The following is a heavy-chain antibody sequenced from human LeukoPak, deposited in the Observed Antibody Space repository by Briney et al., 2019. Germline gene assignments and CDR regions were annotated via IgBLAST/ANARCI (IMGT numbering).Heavy chain of an antibody. J-gene: IGHJ2*01. Sequence: GGSLRPSCAASEFTFSTYEMNWVRQAPGKGLEWLSHISGSGKIIYYGVSAKGRFTISRDNAKNSVFLQMNSLRADDTAVYYCVRVSRYSNYWSFDLWGRGALVTVSS. V-gene: IGHV3-48*03. CDR1: EFTFSTYE. CDR2: ISGSGKII. CDR3: VRVSRYSNYWSFDL. D-gene: IGHD5-18*01.